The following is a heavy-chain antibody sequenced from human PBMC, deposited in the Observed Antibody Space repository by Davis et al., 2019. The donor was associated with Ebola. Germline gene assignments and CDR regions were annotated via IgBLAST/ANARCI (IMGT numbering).Heavy chain of an antibody. J-gene: IGHJ6*02. Sequence: SETLSLTCAASGGSISSSNWWSWVRQPPGKGLEWIGEIYHSGSTNYNPSLKSRVTISVDKSKNQFSLKLSSVTAADTAVYYCARGPDETYYDILTGYYGAGLDYYYGMDVWGQGTTVTVSS. D-gene: IGHD3-9*01. CDR3: ARGPDETYYDILTGYYGAGLDYYYGMDV. V-gene: IGHV4-4*02. CDR2: IYHSGST. CDR1: GGSISSSNW.